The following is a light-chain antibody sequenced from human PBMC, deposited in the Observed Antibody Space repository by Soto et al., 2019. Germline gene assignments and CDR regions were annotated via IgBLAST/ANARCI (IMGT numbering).Light chain of an antibody. Sequence: QSALTQPASVSGSPGQSITISCTGTNSDIGGYNYVSWYRHHPGEAPKLMIYGVTNRPSGVSTRFSGSKSGNTASLTISGLQDEDEADYYCSSYTTIKTVVFGGGTKLTVL. CDR1: NSDIGGYNY. V-gene: IGLV2-14*01. CDR3: SSYTTIKTVV. J-gene: IGLJ2*01. CDR2: GVT.